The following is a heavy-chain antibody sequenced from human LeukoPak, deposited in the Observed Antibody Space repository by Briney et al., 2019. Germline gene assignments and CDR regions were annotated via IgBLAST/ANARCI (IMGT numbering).Heavy chain of an antibody. CDR1: GYTFTSYA. J-gene: IGHJ3*02. Sequence: ASVKVSCKASGYTFTSYAITWVRQAPGQGLEWMGWISAYNGNTNYAQKLQGRVTMTTDTSTNTAYMELRSLRSDDTAVYYCARGLQENLAWLQAFTAFDNWGQGTMVTVSS. D-gene: IGHD4-11*01. CDR2: ISAYNGNT. CDR3: ARGLQENLAWLQAFTAFDN. V-gene: IGHV1-18*01.